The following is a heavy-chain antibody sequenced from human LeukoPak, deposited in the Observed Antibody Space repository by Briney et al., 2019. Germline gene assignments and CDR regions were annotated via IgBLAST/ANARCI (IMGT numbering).Heavy chain of an antibody. Sequence: PGGSLGLSCAASGFTFSSYSMNWVRQAPGKGLEWVSSISSSSSYIYYADSVKGRFTISRDNAKNSLYLQMNSLRAEDTAVYYCARHTMYYYDSSGFAPSYYYYGMDVWGQGTTVTVSS. D-gene: IGHD3-22*01. CDR2: ISSSSSYI. CDR1: GFTFSSYS. V-gene: IGHV3-21*01. CDR3: ARHTMYYYDSSGFAPSYYYYGMDV. J-gene: IGHJ6*02.